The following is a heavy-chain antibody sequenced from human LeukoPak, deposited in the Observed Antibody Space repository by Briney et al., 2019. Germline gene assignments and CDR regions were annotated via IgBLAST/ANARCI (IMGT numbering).Heavy chain of an antibody. J-gene: IGHJ4*02. CDR2: IIPILGIA. V-gene: IGHV1-69*04. Sequence: GASVKVSCKASGGTFSSYAISWVRQAPGQGLEWMGRIIPILGIANYAQKFQGRVTITADKSTSTAYMELSSLRSEDTAVCYCARAPRRGTYDFWSGYQGYYFDYWGQGTLVTVSS. D-gene: IGHD3-3*01. CDR3: ARAPRRGTYDFWSGYQGYYFDY. CDR1: GGTFSSYA.